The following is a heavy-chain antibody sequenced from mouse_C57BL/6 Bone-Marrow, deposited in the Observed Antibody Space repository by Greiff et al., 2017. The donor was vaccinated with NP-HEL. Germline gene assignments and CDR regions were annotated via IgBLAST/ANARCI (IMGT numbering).Heavy chain of an antibody. V-gene: IGHV1-19*01. CDR3: ARLPYFDV. CDR2: INPYNGGT. CDR1: GYTFTDYY. Sequence: DVKLQQSGPVLVKPGASVKMSCKASGYTFTDYYMNWVKQSHGKSLEWIGVINPYNGGTSHNQKFKGKATLTVDKSSSTAYMELNSLTSEDSAVYYCARLPYFDVWGTGTTVTVSS. J-gene: IGHJ1*03.